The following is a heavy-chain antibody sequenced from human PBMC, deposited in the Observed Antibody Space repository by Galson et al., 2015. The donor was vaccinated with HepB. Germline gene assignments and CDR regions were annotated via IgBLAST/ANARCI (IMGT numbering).Heavy chain of an antibody. CDR2: ISSSGYI. CDR3: ARGDYGDYDDAFDI. Sequence: SLRLSCAASGFTFSSYSMNWVRQAPGKGLEWVSSISSSGYIYYADSVKGRFTISRDNAKNSLYLQMNSLRAEDTAVYYCARGDYGDYDDAFDIWGQGTMVTVSS. J-gene: IGHJ3*02. D-gene: IGHD4-17*01. V-gene: IGHV3-21*01. CDR1: GFTFSSYS.